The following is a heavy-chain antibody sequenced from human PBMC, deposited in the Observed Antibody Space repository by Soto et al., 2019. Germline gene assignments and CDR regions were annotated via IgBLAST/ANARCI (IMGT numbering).Heavy chain of an antibody. J-gene: IGHJ4*01. CDR1: GYTFTTYG. V-gene: IGHV1-18*04. CDR3: ARVVKAGDYGDYGRYYFDY. D-gene: IGHD4-17*01. CDR2: ISASSGNT. Sequence: QVQLVQSGAEVKKPGASVKVSCKASGYTFTTYGITWVRQAPGQGLEWMGWISASSGNTNYAQKLQGRLTVNTDTSTNTAYMDLRSRRADDTAVYYCARVVKAGDYGDYGRYYFDYWGHGTLVTVSS.